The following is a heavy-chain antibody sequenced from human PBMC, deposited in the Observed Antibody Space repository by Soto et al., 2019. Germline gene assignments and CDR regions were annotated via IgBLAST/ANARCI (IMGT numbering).Heavy chain of an antibody. J-gene: IGHJ4*02. D-gene: IGHD6-19*01. CDR1: GFFFSSYT. V-gene: IGHV3-21*01. Sequence: EVQLVESGGGLVKPGGSLRLSCAGSGFFFSSYTMNWVRQDPGKGLEWVSSISGNSGYIYYSDSVKGRFTISRDSAKNSLFLQMKNLRAEDTAVYYRASEITVDGSAGYRGQGTLVTVAS. CDR2: ISGNSGYI. CDR3: ASEITVDGSAGY.